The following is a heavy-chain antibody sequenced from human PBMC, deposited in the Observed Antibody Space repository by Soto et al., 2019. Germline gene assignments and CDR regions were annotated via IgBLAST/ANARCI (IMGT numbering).Heavy chain of an antibody. CDR3: AIVQCSGDDLRLAFDL. CDR2: IHAGNGYT. D-gene: IGHD5-12*01. Sequence: QVQLVQSGAQVKRPGASVTVSCRASGYTFTSYSLHWVRQAPGRRLEWMGWIHAGNGYTKYSQSFQGRVTITRDTSATTVDMDLSNLRSEDTAVYYWAIVQCSGDDLRLAFDLWGQGTMVTVSS. J-gene: IGHJ3*01. V-gene: IGHV1-3*01. CDR1: GYTFTSYS.